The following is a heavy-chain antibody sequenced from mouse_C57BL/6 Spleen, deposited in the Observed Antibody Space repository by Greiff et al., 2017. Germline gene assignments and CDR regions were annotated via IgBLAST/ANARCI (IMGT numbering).Heavy chain of an antibody. CDR2: IDPSDSYT. CDR1: GYTFTSYW. CDR3: ASGGLRL. V-gene: IGHV1-50*01. D-gene: IGHD2-4*01. Sequence: VQLQQPGAELVKPGASVKLSCKASGYTFTSYWMQWVKQRPGQGLEWIGEIDPSDSYTNYNQKFKGKATLTVDTSSSTAYMQLSSLTSEDSAVYYCASGGLRLWGQGTTLTVSS. J-gene: IGHJ2*01.